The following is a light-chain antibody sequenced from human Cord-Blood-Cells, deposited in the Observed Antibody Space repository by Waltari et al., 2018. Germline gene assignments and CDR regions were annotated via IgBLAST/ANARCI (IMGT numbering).Light chain of an antibody. CDR1: TLGDKY. CDR3: QAWDSSTGV. J-gene: IGLJ1*01. Sequence: SYELTQPHSVSVYPGPTASITCSGDTLGDKYACWYQQKPGQSPVLVIYQDSKRPSGIPERFSGSNSGNTATLTISGTQAMDEADYYCQAWDSSTGVFGTGTKVTVL. V-gene: IGLV3-1*01. CDR2: QDS.